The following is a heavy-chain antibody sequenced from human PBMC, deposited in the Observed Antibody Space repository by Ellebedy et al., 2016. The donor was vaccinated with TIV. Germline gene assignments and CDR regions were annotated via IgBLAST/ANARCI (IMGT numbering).Heavy chain of an antibody. D-gene: IGHD3-22*01. CDR1: GFTYRNSW. CDR3: AREPYYPYCFDY. V-gene: IGHV3-74*01. Sequence: HTGGSLRLXXAASGFTYRNSWMSWVRHTPGRGLEWVSRISDDGSNTHYADSVRGRFTISRDNAKNTLFLQMRSLRADDTAVYFCAREPYYPYCFDYWGQGTLVSVSS. J-gene: IGHJ4*02. CDR2: ISDDGSNT.